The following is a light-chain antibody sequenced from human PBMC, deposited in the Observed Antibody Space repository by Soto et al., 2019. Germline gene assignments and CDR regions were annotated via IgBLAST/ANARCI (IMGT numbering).Light chain of an antibody. Sequence: EIVMTQSPATLSVSPGERATLSCRASQSVSSNLAWYQQKPGQAPRLLIYGASTRATGIPARFSGSGSGTEFTFPISSLQSEDVAVYYCQQYNNWTLTFGGGTKVEIK. CDR1: QSVSSN. V-gene: IGKV3-15*01. CDR3: QQYNNWTLT. J-gene: IGKJ4*01. CDR2: GAS.